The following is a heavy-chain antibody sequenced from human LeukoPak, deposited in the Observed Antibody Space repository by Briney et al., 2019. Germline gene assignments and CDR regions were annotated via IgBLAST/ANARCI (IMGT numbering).Heavy chain of an antibody. J-gene: IGHJ2*01. CDR2: IYDTEST. CDR3: ARQTIASVTGYMLFDL. Sequence: PSETLSLTCAVSGGSINSRDYYWGWIRQPPGKGLEWVGSIYDTESTFHNPSLKSRVIISVDTSKNLFSLKLTSVTAADSAIYYCARQTIASVTGYMLFDLWGRGTLVIVSS. V-gene: IGHV4-39*01. D-gene: IGHD2-2*02. CDR1: GGSINSRDYY.